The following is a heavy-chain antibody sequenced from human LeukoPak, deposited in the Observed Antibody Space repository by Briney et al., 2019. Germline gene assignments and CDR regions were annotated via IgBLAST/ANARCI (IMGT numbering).Heavy chain of an antibody. Sequence: TETLSLTCTVSGGSISSYYWSWIRQPPGKGLEWIGYIYYSGNTNYSPSLKSRVTISVDTSKNQFSLKLTSVTAADTAVYYCVASSTWGRYFDYWGQGTLVAVSS. CDR1: GGSISSYY. J-gene: IGHJ4*02. V-gene: IGHV4-59*01. CDR3: VASSTWGRYFDY. CDR2: IYYSGNT. D-gene: IGHD6-13*01.